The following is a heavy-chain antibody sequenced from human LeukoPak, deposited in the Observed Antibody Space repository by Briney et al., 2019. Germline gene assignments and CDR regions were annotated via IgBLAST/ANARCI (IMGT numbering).Heavy chain of an antibody. CDR3: ARALRAVRDYYFDY. CDR2: IQQDGSQK. V-gene: IGHV3-7*01. D-gene: IGHD3/OR15-3a*01. Sequence: PGGSLRLSCAASGFTFSTYWMSWVRQAPGKGLEWVANIQQDGSQKYYVDSVKGRFTISRDNAKNSLYLQMNSLRAEDTAVYYCARALRAVRDYYFDYWGQGTLVTVSS. CDR1: GFTFSTYW. J-gene: IGHJ4*02.